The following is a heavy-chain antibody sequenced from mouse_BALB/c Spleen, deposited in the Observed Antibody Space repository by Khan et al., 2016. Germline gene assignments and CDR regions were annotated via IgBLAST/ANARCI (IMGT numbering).Heavy chain of an antibody. J-gene: IGHJ4*01. CDR2: ISYSGST. V-gene: IGHV3-2*02. D-gene: IGHD2-4*01. CDR3: ARSDYGGKDGMDY. Sequence: EVKLEESGPGLVKPSQSLSLTCTVTGYSITSDYAWNWIRQFPGNRLEWMSYISYSGSTSYNPSLKSRISITRDTSTHQFFLHLNSVTSADPPTHYCARSDYGGKDGMDYWGQGTSVTVSS. CDR1: GYSITSDYA.